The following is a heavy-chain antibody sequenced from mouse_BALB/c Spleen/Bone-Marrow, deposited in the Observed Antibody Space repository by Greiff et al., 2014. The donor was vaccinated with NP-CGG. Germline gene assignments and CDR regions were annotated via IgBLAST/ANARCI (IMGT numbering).Heavy chain of an antibody. Sequence: DLVKPGASVKLSCEASGYTFTSYWINWIKQRPGQGLEWIGRIAPGSGSTYYNEMFKGKATLTVDTSPSTAYIQLSSLSSEDSAVYFCARSRDGYFDVWGAGTTVTVSS. CDR3: ARSRDGYFDV. CDR1: GYTFTSYW. CDR2: IAPGSGST. J-gene: IGHJ1*01. V-gene: IGHV1S41*01.